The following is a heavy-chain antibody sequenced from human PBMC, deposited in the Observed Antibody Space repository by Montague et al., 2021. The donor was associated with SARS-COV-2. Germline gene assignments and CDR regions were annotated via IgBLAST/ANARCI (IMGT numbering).Heavy chain of an antibody. CDR1: GGSFSDYY. CDR2: INHRGTP. CDR3: ARGRQHFNMIVVVMTGGEYYFDY. V-gene: IGHV4-34*01. Sequence: SETLSLTCAVYGGSFSDYYWSWIRQPPGKGLEWIREINHRGTPKYNPSLKSRVSISLDTSKNQFSLYLSSVTAADTAVYYCARGRQHFNMIVVVMTGGEYYFDYWGQGTLVTVSS. J-gene: IGHJ4*02. D-gene: IGHD3-22*01.